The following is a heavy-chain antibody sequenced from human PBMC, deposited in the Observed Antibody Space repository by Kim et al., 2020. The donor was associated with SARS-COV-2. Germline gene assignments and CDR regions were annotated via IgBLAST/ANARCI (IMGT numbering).Heavy chain of an antibody. Sequence: GGSLRLSCAASGFTFSSYGMHWVRQAPGKGLEWVAVIWYDGSNKYYADSVKGRFTISRDNSKNTLYLQMNSLRAEDTAVYYCAKGSMVRGVITAGATYYFDYWGQGTLVTVSS. J-gene: IGHJ4*02. CDR3: AKGSMVRGVITAGATYYFDY. CDR2: IWYDGSNK. D-gene: IGHD3-10*01. V-gene: IGHV3-33*06. CDR1: GFTFSSYG.